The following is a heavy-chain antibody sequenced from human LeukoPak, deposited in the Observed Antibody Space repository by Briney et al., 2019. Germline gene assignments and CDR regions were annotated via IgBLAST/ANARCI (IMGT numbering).Heavy chain of an antibody. Sequence: PGGSLRLSCAASGFTFSSYAMSWVRQAPGKGLEWVSAISGSGGSTYYADSVKGRFTISRDNSKNTLYLQMNSLRAEDTAVYYCAKEAGSFLGYCSSTSCYPPDYWGQGTLVTVSS. CDR2: ISGSGGST. J-gene: IGHJ4*02. D-gene: IGHD2-2*01. CDR3: AKEAGSFLGYCSSTSCYPPDY. V-gene: IGHV3-23*01. CDR1: GFTFSSYA.